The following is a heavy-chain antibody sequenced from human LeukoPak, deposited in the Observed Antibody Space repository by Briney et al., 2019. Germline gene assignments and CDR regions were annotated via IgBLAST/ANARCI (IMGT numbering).Heavy chain of an antibody. CDR1: GFTFSSYA. D-gene: IGHD3-10*01. V-gene: IGHV3-23*01. Sequence: GGSLRLSCAASGFTFSSYAMSWVRQAPGKGLEWVSAISGSGGSTYYADSVKGRFTISRDNSKNTLYLQMNSLRAEDTAVYYCAKDRATMVRGPDAFDIWGQGTMVTVSS. J-gene: IGHJ3*02. CDR3: AKDRATMVRGPDAFDI. CDR2: ISGSGGST.